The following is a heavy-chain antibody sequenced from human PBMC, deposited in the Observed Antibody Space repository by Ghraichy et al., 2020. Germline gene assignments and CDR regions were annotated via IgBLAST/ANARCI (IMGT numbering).Heavy chain of an antibody. CDR2: ISPYNGNT. D-gene: IGHD4-17*01. CDR1: GYAFTGVG. V-gene: IGHV1-18*01. J-gene: IGHJ4*02. Sequence: ASVKVSCKTSGYAFTGVGLSWLRQAPGQGFEWLGWISPYNGNTNYAEKFQGRVSLTTDTSTTTGYMELRSLTSDDTAVYYCARDRRDYGDHCFDYWGQGTMVTVSS. CDR3: ARDRRDYGDHCFDY.